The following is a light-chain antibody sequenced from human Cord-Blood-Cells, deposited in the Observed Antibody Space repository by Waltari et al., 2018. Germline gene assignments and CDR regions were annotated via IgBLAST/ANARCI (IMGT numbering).Light chain of an antibody. CDR1: SSDVGGYNY. Sequence: QSALTQPASVSGSPGQSITISCTGTSSDVGGYNYVSWYQQHLGNAPQLMIYDVSNRPSGVSNRFSGSKSGNAASLTISGLQAEDEADYYCSSYTSSSLVVFGGGTKLTVL. CDR3: SSYTSSSLVV. V-gene: IGLV2-14*01. CDR2: DVS. J-gene: IGLJ2*01.